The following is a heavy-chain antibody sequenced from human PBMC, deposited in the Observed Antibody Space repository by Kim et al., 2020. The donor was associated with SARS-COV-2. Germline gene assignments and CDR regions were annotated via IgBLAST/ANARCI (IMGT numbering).Heavy chain of an antibody. J-gene: IGHJ6*02. CDR1: GFTFSTYS. V-gene: IGHV3-21*01. CDR2: ISSSSSYI. Sequence: GGSLRLSCAASGFTFSTYSMDWVRQAPGKGLEWVSSISSSSSYIYYGDSVKCRFTISRDNAKNSLYLQMNSLRAEDTAVYYCARDRREYSSSGGHYYYYYGMDVWGQGTTVTVSS. D-gene: IGHD6-13*01. CDR3: ARDRREYSSSGGHYYYYYGMDV.